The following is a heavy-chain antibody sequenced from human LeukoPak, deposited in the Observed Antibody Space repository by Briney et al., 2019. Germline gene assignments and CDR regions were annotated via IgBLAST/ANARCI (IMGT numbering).Heavy chain of an antibody. CDR2: ISSSGSTI. CDR3: ARADCSSTSCLYGH. J-gene: IGHJ4*02. D-gene: IGHD2-2*01. CDR1: GFTFSDYY. Sequence: GGSLRLSCAASGFTFSDYYMSWIRQAPGEGLEWVSYISSSGSTIYYADSVKGRFTISRDNAKNSLYLQMNSLRAEDTAVYYCARADCSSTSCLYGHWGQGTLVTVSS. V-gene: IGHV3-11*01.